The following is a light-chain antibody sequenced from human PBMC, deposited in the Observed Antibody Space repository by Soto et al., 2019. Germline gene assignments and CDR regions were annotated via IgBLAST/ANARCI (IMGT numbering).Light chain of an antibody. J-gene: IGKJ3*01. CDR1: QSIRTY. CDR3: QQSYISPRT. Sequence: DIQMTQSPSSLSASVGDRVTIGCRASQSIRTYLNWYQQKPGRAPDLLIFAASSLQSGVQSRFSGSASGTDFTLTISSLQPEDFATYYCQQSYISPRTFGPGTKVDI. CDR2: AAS. V-gene: IGKV1-39*01.